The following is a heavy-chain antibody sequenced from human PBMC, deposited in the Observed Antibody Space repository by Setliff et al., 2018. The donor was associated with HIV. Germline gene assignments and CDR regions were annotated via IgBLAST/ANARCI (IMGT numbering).Heavy chain of an antibody. D-gene: IGHD1-26*01. Sequence: SETLSLTCAVYSGSFSGNYWSWIRQPPGKGLEWIGEINHSGSTNYNMSLWSRVTISLDASRNQFSLELISVTAADTAVYYCAGGPGTTSIDYWAQGTLVTVSS. CDR1: SGSFSGNY. J-gene: IGHJ4*02. CDR3: AGGPGTTSIDY. V-gene: IGHV4-34*01. CDR2: INHSGST.